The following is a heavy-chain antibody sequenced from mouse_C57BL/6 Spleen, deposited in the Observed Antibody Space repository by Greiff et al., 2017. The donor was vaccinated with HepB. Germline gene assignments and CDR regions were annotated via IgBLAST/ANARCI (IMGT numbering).Heavy chain of an antibody. CDR3: ARGGYGSPLRY. V-gene: IGHV1-81*01. Sequence: VQLQESGAELARPGASVKLSCKASGYTFTSYGISWVKQRTGQGLEWIGEIYPRSGNTYYNEKFKGKATLTADKSSSTAYMELRSLTSEDSAVYFCARGGYGSPLRYWGQGTTLTVSS. D-gene: IGHD2-10*02. CDR1: GYTFTSYG. J-gene: IGHJ2*01. CDR2: IYPRSGNT.